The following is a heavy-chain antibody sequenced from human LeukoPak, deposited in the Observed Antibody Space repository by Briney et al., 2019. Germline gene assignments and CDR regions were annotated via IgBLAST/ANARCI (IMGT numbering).Heavy chain of an antibody. Sequence: GGSLRLSCATSGFPVSNQAMSWVRQPPGKGLEWVSAISNGNTYYADSVRGRFTISRDDSKNMVYLQMNSLRDEDTALYYCVREAGYCASVCLKSNWFDPWGQGTLVTVSS. CDR2: ISNGNT. CDR3: VREAGYCASVCLKSNWFDP. CDR1: GFPVSNQA. V-gene: IGHV3-23*01. J-gene: IGHJ5*02. D-gene: IGHD2-21*02.